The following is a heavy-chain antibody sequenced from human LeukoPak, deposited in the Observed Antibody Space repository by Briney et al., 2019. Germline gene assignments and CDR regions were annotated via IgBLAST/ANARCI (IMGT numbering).Heavy chain of an antibody. D-gene: IGHD4-17*01. V-gene: IGHV1-2*02. CDR1: GYTFTGYY. CDR2: INPNSGGT. Sequence: ASVKVSCKASGYTFTGYYMHWVRQAPGQGLEWMAWINPNSGGTNYAQKFQGRVTMTRDTSISTAYMELSRLRSDDTAVYYCARSPDYGDPFDYWGQGTLVTVSS. J-gene: IGHJ4*02. CDR3: ARSPDYGDPFDY.